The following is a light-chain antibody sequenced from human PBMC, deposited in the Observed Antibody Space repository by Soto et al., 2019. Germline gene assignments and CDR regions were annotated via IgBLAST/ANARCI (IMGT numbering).Light chain of an antibody. CDR3: CSYAGSYTYV. Sequence: QSVLTQPRSVSGSPGQSVTISCTGTSSDVGGYNYVSWYQQHPGKAPKLMIYDVSKRPSGVPDRFSGSKSGNTASLTISGLQAEDEADYSCCSYAGSYTYVFGTG. CDR1: SSDVGGYNY. J-gene: IGLJ1*01. CDR2: DVS. V-gene: IGLV2-11*01.